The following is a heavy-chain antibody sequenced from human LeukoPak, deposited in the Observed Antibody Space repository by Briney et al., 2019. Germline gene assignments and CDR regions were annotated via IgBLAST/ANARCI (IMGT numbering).Heavy chain of an antibody. V-gene: IGHV1-69*06. CDR1: GGTFSSYD. CDR2: IMPMFGKA. Sequence: ASVKVSCKASGGTFSSYDISWVRQAPGQGLEWMGGIMPMFGKANYAQKFQGRVTTTADKATSTAYMELSSLRSEDTAVYYCAGGRTDIVVVPATLRNYYFDYWGQGTLVTVSS. D-gene: IGHD2-2*01. CDR3: AGGRTDIVVVPATLRNYYFDY. J-gene: IGHJ4*02.